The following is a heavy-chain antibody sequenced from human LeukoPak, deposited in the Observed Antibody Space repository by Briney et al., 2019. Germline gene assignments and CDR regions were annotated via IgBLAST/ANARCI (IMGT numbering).Heavy chain of an antibody. J-gene: IGHJ5*02. D-gene: IGHD2-15*01. CDR2: IYYSGST. CDR1: GGSISSGGYY. CDR3: ARRRGGYCSGGSCYSHWFDP. V-gene: IGHV4-39*01. Sequence: SETLSLTCTVSGGSISSGGYYWSWIRQPPGKGLEWIGSIYYSGSTYYNPSLKSRVTISVDTSKNQFSLKLSSVTAADTAVYYCARRRGGYCSGGSCYSHWFDPWGQGTLVTVSS.